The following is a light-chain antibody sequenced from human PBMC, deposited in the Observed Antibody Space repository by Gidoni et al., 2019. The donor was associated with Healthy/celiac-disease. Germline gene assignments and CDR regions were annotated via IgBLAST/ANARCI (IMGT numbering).Light chain of an antibody. J-gene: IGKJ4*01. Sequence: IRITQSPSSFSASTGDRVTITCRASQGISSYLAWYQQKPGKAPKLLIYAASTLQSGVPSRFSGSGSGTDFTLTISCLQSEDFATYYCQQYYSYPPTFGGGTKVEIK. V-gene: IGKV1-8*01. CDR2: AAS. CDR3: QQYYSYPPT. CDR1: QGISSY.